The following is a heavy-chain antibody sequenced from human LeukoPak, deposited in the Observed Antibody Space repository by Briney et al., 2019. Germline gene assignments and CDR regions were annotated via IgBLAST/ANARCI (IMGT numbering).Heavy chain of an antibody. J-gene: IGHJ3*02. CDR3: ARGGRYYDSSGYYHDAFDI. CDR1: GFAVSSNY. CDR2: IYSGGGT. Sequence: GGSLSLSCAASGFAVSSNYMSWVRQAPGRGLEWVSVIYSGGGTYYANSVKGRFTISRDNSKNTLYLQMNSLRAEDTAVYYGARGGRYYDSSGYYHDAFDIWGQGTMVTVSS. D-gene: IGHD3-22*01. V-gene: IGHV3-53*01.